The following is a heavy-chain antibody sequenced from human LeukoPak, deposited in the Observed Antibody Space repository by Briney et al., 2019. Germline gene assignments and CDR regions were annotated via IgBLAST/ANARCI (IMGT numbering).Heavy chain of an antibody. CDR3: ARFQYYDILTGYYGAFDI. CDR1: GYTFTSYG. Sequence: GASVKASCKASGYTFTSYGISWVRQAPGQGLEWMGWISAYNGNTNYAQKLQGRVTMTTDTSTSTAYMELRSLRSDDTAVYYCARFQYYDILTGYYGAFDIWGQGTMVTVSS. D-gene: IGHD3-9*01. CDR2: ISAYNGNT. J-gene: IGHJ3*02. V-gene: IGHV1-18*01.